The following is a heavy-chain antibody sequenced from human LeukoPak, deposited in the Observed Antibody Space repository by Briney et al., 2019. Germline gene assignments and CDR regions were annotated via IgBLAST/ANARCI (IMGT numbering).Heavy chain of an antibody. V-gene: IGHV3-48*01. CDR2: ISGTSTTT. CDR3: ARDGDGSGSYYVVDY. Sequence: GGSLRLSCAASGFPFSTYSRNWGRQAPGKGLEWVSYISGTSTTTYYADSVKGRFTISRDNAKNSLYLQMNSLRAEDTAVYYCARDGDGSGSYYVVDYWGQGTLVTVSS. D-gene: IGHD3-10*01. J-gene: IGHJ4*02. CDR1: GFPFSTYS.